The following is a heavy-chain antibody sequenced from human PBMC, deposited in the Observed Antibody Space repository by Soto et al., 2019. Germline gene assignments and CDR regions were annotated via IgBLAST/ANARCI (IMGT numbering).Heavy chain of an antibody. CDR1: GYTFTGYY. CDR3: ARADRAIYDYIWGSYLFDY. CDR2: INPNSGGT. V-gene: IGHV1-2*04. J-gene: IGHJ4*02. Sequence: QVQLVQSGAEVKNPGASVKVSCKASGYTFTGYYMHWVRQAPGQGLEWMGWINPNSGGTNYAQKFQGWVTMTRDTSISTAYMELSRLRSDDTAVYYCARADRAIYDYIWGSYLFDYWGQGTLVTVSS. D-gene: IGHD3-16*02.